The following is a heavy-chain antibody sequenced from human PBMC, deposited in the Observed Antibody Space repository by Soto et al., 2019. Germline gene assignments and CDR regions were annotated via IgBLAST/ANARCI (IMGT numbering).Heavy chain of an antibody. CDR1: AFTFSDYY. CDR2: ISSSGSTI. D-gene: IGHD3-10*01. J-gene: IGHJ6*03. CDR3: ARTMVRGVMTLQHYYYMDV. V-gene: IGHV3-11*01. Sequence: QVQLVESGGGLVKPGGSLRLSCAVSAFTFSDYYLSWIRQAPGKGLEWVSYISSSGSTIYYADSVKGRFTISRDNAKNSLYLQMNSLRAEDTAVYYCARTMVRGVMTLQHYYYMDVWGKGTTVTVSS.